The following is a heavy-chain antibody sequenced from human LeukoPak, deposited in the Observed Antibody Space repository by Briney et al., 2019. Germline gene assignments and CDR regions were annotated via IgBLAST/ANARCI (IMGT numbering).Heavy chain of an antibody. V-gene: IGHV4-34*01. CDR3: ARDRAAAGHATDY. D-gene: IGHD6-13*01. CDR1: GGSFSAYF. J-gene: IGHJ4*02. Sequence: SETLSLTCAVSGGSFSAYFWRWIRQPPGKGLEWIGDVGHSGSADYNPSLKSRVTISADPSKSQFSLKLSSVTAADTAVYYCARDRAAAGHATDYWGQGTLVTVSS. CDR2: VGHSGSA.